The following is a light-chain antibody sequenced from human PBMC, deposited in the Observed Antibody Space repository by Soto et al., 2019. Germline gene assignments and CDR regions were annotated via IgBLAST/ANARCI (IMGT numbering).Light chain of an antibody. CDR2: KAS. CDR1: QTISIC. V-gene: IGKV1-5*03. Sequence: DIQMTQSPSTLSGSVGDRVTITCRASQTISICLAWYQQKPGKAPKLLIYKASTLKSGVPSRFSGSGSGTDFTLTISRLEPEDFAVYYCQQYGSSGTFGQGTNV. CDR3: QQYGSSGT. J-gene: IGKJ1*01.